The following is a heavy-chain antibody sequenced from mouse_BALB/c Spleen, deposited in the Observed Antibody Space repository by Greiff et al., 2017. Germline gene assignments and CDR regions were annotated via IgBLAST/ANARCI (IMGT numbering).Heavy chain of an antibody. CDR1: GYSITSDYA. CDR2: ISYSGST. J-gene: IGHJ4*01. Sequence: EVHLVESGPGLVKPSQSLSLTCTVTGYSITSDYAWNWIRQFPGNKLEWMGYISYSGSTSYNPSPKSRISITRDTSKNQFFLQLNSVTTEDTATYYCARSPVDGSSPGAMDYWGQGTSVTVSS. V-gene: IGHV3-2*02. CDR3: ARSPVDGSSPGAMDY. D-gene: IGHD1-1*01.